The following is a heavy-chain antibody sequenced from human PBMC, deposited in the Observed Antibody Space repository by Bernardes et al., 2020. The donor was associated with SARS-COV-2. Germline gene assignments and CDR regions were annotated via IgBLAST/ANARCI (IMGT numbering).Heavy chain of an antibody. CDR2: IKEDGSEK. Sequence: GGSLRLSCAASGFTFSSYWMSWVRQAPGKGLEWVANIKEDGSEKNYVDSVKGRFSISRDNAKNSLYLQMNSLRAEDTALYHCVRGYYDGPFDNWGQGTLVTVSS. V-gene: IGHV3-7*03. J-gene: IGHJ4*02. CDR1: GFTFSSYW. CDR3: VRGYYDGPFDN. D-gene: IGHD3-3*01.